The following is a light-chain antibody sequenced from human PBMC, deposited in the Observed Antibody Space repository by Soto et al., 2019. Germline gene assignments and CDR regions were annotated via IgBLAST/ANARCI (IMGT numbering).Light chain of an antibody. J-gene: IGLJ2*01. CDR2: SNR. CDR3: QSYDSSLSGVV. V-gene: IGLV1-40*01. Sequence: QSVLTQPPSVFGAPGQRVTISCTGSSSNIGAWYAVNWYQQLPRTAPKLLIYSNRNRPSGVRDRFSGSKSGTSASLAITGLQAEDEADYYCQSYDSSLSGVVFGGGTKVTVL. CDR1: SSNIGAWYA.